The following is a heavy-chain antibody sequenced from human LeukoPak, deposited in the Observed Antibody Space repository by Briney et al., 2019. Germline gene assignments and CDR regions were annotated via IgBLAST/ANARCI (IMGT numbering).Heavy chain of an antibody. J-gene: IGHJ5*02. CDR1: GFDHSTDE. D-gene: IGHD4-17*01. CDR3: SRGDPYADL. V-gene: IGHV3-48*03. Sequence: GGSLRLSCAPSGFDHSTDEMNWVRQAPGKGLEWIADITISGHTKNYADSVKGRFTISRDNARTSLYLQMNSLRVEDTGVYYCSRGDPYADLWGQGTLVTVSS. CDR2: ITISGHTK.